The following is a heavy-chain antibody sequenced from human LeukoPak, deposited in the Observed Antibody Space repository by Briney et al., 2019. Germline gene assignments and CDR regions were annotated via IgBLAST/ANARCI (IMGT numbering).Heavy chain of an antibody. J-gene: IGHJ4*02. Sequence: SETLSLTCSVSGGSISSYHWSWIRQPAGKGLEWIGRIYTSGSTHYNPSLNSRVTMSVDTSKNQVSLKLSSVTAADTAVYYCARNEHYDSWSGYLGYFDYWGQGTLVTVSS. CDR1: GGSISSYH. CDR3: ARNEHYDSWSGYLGYFDY. CDR2: IYTSGST. V-gene: IGHV4-4*07. D-gene: IGHD3-3*01.